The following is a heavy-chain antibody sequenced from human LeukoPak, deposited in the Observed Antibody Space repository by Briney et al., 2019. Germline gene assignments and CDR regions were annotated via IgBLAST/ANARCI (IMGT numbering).Heavy chain of an antibody. CDR2: ISAYNGNT. CDR3: ARDPYYYGSGSYYKPSFDY. CDR1: GYTFTNYG. D-gene: IGHD3-10*01. Sequence: ASVKVSCKASGYTFTNYGISWVRQAPGQGLEWMGWISAYNGNTNYAQKLQGRVTMTTDTSTSTAYMELRSLRSDDTAVYYCARDPYYYGSGSYYKPSFDYWGQGTLVTVSP. V-gene: IGHV1-18*01. J-gene: IGHJ4*02.